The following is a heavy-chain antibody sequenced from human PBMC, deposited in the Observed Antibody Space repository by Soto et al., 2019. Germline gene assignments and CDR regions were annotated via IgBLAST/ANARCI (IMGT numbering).Heavy chain of an antibody. Sequence: QVQLQESGPGLVKPSQTLSLTCTVSGGSISSGDYYWSWIRQPPGKGLEWIGYIYYSGKTYYNPSLKRRITMSVDKSKIQFALTLSSVTAADTAVYYCAREDCRSTSCSYSTGSYYFEYWGQGNLVTLSS. D-gene: IGHD2-2*01. CDR3: AREDCRSTSCSYSTGSYYFEY. CDR1: GGSISSGDYY. CDR2: IYYSGKT. J-gene: IGHJ4*02. V-gene: IGHV4-30-4*01.